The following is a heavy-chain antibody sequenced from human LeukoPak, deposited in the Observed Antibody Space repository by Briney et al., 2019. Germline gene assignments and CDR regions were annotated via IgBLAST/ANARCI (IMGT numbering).Heavy chain of an antibody. J-gene: IGHJ6*02. CDR1: GFTFSSYA. CDR2: ISYDGSNK. Sequence: GGSLRLSCAASGFTFSSYAMSWVRQAPGKGLEWVAVISYDGSNKYYADSVKGRFTISRDNSKNTLYLQMNSLRAEDTAVYYCAKGTIAAAGTSYYYYYGMDVWGQGTTVTVSS. CDR3: AKGTIAAAGTSYYYYYGMDV. V-gene: IGHV3-30*18. D-gene: IGHD6-13*01.